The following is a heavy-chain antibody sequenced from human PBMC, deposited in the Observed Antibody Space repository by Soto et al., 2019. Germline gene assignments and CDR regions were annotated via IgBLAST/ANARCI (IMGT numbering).Heavy chain of an antibody. CDR1: GYTFTSYG. CDR3: ARGSPLAAAGSYYYGMDV. D-gene: IGHD6-13*01. Sequence: SGKVSCKASGYTFTSYGISWVRQAPGQGLEWMGWISAYNGNTNYAQKLQGRVTMPTDTSTRTTYMELRSLRSDDTAVYYCARGSPLAAAGSYYYGMDVWGQGTTVTV. V-gene: IGHV1-18*04. J-gene: IGHJ6*02. CDR2: ISAYNGNT.